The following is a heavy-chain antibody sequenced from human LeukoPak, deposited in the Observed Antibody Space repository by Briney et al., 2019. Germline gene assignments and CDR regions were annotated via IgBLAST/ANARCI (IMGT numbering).Heavy chain of an antibody. V-gene: IGHV4-59*01. CDR3: ARGGRGYSYEIDY. D-gene: IGHD5-18*01. Sequence: SETLSLTCTVSGGSISTFYWSWIRQPPGKGLEWIGYIDYSGSTNYNPSLKSRVIISVDTSNNQFSLKLSSATAADTAVYYCARGGRGYSYEIDYGGQGTLVTVSS. J-gene: IGHJ4*02. CDR1: GGSISTFY. CDR2: IDYSGST.